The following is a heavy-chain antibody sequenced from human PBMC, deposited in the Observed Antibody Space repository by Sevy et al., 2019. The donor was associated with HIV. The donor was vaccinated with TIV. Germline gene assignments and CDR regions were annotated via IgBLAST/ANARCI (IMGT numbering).Heavy chain of an antibody. CDR3: TRGEVQLWPSGFDY. V-gene: IGHV4-59*10. J-gene: IGHJ4*02. D-gene: IGHD1-1*01. CDR1: GGSFSGYY. CDR2: IYTSGRT. Sequence: SETLSLTCVVHGGSFSGYYWNWIRQPPGKGLEWIGRIYTSGRTNYNPSLKSRVTMSVDTSKNQFSLKLRSVTAADTAVYFCTRGEVQLWPSGFDYWGQGTLVTVSS.